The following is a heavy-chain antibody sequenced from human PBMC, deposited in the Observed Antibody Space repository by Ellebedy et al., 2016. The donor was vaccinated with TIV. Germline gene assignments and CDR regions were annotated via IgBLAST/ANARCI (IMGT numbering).Heavy chain of an antibody. CDR1: GFTFGDYG. CDR2: INWHGESK. Sequence: GESLKISCAASGFTFGDYGMSWVRQAPGKGLEWVSGINWHGESKIYADSVKGRFTISRDNAKNSLYLQMNSLTKEDTALYYCARWDYGSGSYYYWGHGTLVSVSS. D-gene: IGHD3-10*01. CDR3: ARWDYGSGSYYY. V-gene: IGHV3-20*04. J-gene: IGHJ4*01.